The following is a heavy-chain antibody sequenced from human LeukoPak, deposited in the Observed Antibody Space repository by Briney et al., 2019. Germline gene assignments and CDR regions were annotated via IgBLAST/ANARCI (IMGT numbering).Heavy chain of an antibody. CDR3: AQVLVLVSATRYYFDC. Sequence: PGGSLRLSCAASGLTFSGSAMSWVRQAPGKGLEWVSLISGSGNSTYYADSVKGRFTIARDNSKNTLYLQMNSLRPEDTAVYYCAQVLVLVSATRYYFDCWGQGTLVTVSS. V-gene: IGHV3-23*01. J-gene: IGHJ4*02. D-gene: IGHD2-15*01. CDR1: GLTFSGSA. CDR2: ISGSGNST.